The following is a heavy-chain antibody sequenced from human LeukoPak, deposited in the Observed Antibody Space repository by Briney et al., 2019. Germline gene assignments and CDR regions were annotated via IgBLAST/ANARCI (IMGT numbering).Heavy chain of an antibody. CDR3: ARSFYYGSGSRNWFDP. CDR2: ISSSSSYI. J-gene: IGHJ5*02. Sequence: GGSLRLSCAASGFTFSSYSMTWVRQAPGKGLEWVSSISSSSSYIYYADSVKGRFTISRDNAKNSLYLQMNSLRAEDTAVYYCARSFYYGSGSRNWFDPWGQGTLVTVSS. D-gene: IGHD3-10*01. CDR1: GFTFSSYS. V-gene: IGHV3-21*01.